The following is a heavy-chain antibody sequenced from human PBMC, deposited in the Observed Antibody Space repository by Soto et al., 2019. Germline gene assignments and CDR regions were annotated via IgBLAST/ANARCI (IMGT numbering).Heavy chain of an antibody. CDR1: GLRFSTYW. V-gene: IGHV3-7*03. D-gene: IGHD7-27*01. CDR2: IDPDGRVG. J-gene: IGHJ4*02. CDR3: AGWGEHDANV. Sequence: EGQLLGSGGGLVQPGGSLRLSCVASGLRFSTYWMNWGRQPPGMGLEWVANIDPDGRVGTYVDSVKGRFTTSRDNAMNSVYLQMNSLRADDTAMYFCAGWGEHDANVWGQGILVTVSA.